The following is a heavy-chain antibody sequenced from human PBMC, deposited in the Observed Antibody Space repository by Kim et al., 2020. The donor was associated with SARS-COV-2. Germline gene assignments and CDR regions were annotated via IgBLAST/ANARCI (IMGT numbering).Heavy chain of an antibody. Sequence: SETLSLTCTVSGGSISSYYWSWIRQPPGKGLEWIGYIYYSGSTNYNPSLKSRVTISVDTSKNQFSLKLSSVTAADTAVYYCARVRYSSSLRFDYWGQGTLVTVSS. J-gene: IGHJ4*02. CDR1: GGSISSYY. CDR2: IYYSGST. CDR3: ARVRYSSSLRFDY. D-gene: IGHD6-6*01. V-gene: IGHV4-59*01.